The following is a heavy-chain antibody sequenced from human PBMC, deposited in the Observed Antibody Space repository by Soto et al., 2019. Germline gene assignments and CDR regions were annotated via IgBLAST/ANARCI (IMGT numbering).Heavy chain of an antibody. CDR3: ARAGRITMIVVVITYAFDI. D-gene: IGHD3-22*01. J-gene: IGHJ3*02. CDR2: ISYDGSNK. CDR1: GFTFSSYA. Sequence: GSLRLSCAASGFTFSSYAMHWVRQAPGKGLEWVAVISYDGSNKYYADSVKGRFTISRDNSKNTLYLQMNSLRAEDTAVYYCARAGRITMIVVVITYAFDIWGQGTMVTVSS. V-gene: IGHV3-30-3*01.